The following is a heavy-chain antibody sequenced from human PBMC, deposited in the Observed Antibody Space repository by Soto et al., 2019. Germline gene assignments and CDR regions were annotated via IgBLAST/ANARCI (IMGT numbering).Heavy chain of an antibody. V-gene: IGHV1-2*02. J-gene: IGHJ5*02. D-gene: IGHD1-1*01. CDR2: INPNSGGT. CDR3: ARDWIPSRTNWFDT. CDR1: GYTFTGYY. Sequence: ASVKVSCKASGYTFTGYYMHWVRQAPGQGLEWMGWINPNSGGTNYAQKFQGRVTMTRDTSISTAYMELSRLRSDDTAVYYCARDWIPSRTNWFDTWGQGTLVTVSA.